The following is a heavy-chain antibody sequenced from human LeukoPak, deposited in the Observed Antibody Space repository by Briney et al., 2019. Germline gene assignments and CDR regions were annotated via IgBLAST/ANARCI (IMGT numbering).Heavy chain of an antibody. D-gene: IGHD3-10*01. Sequence: SETLSLTCTVSGGSISNYYWSWIRQPPGKGLEWIGYIYYSGSTNYNPSLKSRVTISVDTSKNQFSPKLNSVTAADTAVYYCARLDYGSGSYPFDYWGQGTLVIVSS. CDR3: ARLDYGSGSYPFDY. CDR2: IYYSGST. J-gene: IGHJ4*02. CDR1: GGSISNYY. V-gene: IGHV4-59*08.